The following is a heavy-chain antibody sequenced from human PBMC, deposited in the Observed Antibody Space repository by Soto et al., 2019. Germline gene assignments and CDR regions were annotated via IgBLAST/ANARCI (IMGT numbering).Heavy chain of an antibody. V-gene: IGHV3-66*01. Sequence: EVQLVEAGGTLVQPWGSLRLSCAASGFDASVNYMTWVRQAPGKGLEWVSAINSGGSTFYADSVKGRFTISRDNSKNTLYLQMNSLRVEDTAMYYCVRENYYYGMDVWGQGTAVTVSS. J-gene: IGHJ6*02. CDR3: VRENYYYGMDV. CDR2: INSGGST. CDR1: GFDASVNY.